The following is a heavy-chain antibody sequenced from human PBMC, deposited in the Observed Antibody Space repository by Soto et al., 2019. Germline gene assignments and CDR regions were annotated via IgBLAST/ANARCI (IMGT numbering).Heavy chain of an antibody. J-gene: IGHJ5*02. D-gene: IGHD2-2*01. CDR1: GFTFSSYA. CDR2: ISGSGGST. V-gene: IGHV3-23*01. Sequence: EVQLLESGGGLVQPGGSLRLSCAASGFTFSSYAMSWVRQAPGKGLEWVSAISGSGGSTYYADSVKGRFTISRDNSKNTLYLQMNSLRAEDTAVYYCAKERGYCSSTSCYPSWFDPWGQGTLVTVSS. CDR3: AKERGYCSSTSCYPSWFDP.